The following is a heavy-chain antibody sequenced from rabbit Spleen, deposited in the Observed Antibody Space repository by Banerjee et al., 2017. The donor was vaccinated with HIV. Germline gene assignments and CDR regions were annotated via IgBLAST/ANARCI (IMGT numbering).Heavy chain of an antibody. CDR1: GFSFSSSDY. CDR3: ARDTSSSFSSYGMDL. CDR2: IVTGTGNT. J-gene: IGHJ6*01. D-gene: IGHD1-1*01. Sequence: QSLEESGGGLVQPEGSLALTCKASGFSFSSSDYIYWVRQAPGKGLEWIGCIVTGTGNTYYASWAKGRFTISKTSSTTVTLQMTRLTAADTATYFCARDTSSSFSSYGMDLWGPGTLVTVS. V-gene: IGHV1S40*01.